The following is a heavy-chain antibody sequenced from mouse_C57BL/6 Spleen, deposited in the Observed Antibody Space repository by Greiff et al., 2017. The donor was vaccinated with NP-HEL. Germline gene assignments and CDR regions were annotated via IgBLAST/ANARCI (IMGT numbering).Heavy chain of an antibody. J-gene: IGHJ2*01. CDR3: AREYGNYDYFDY. Sequence: QVQLKESGPELVKPGASVKISCKASGYAFSSSWMNWVKQRPGKGLEWIGRIYPGDGDTNYNGKFKGKATLTADKSSSTAYMQLSSLTSEDSAVYFCAREYGNYDYFDYWGQGTTLTVSS. V-gene: IGHV1-82*01. CDR2: IYPGDGDT. CDR1: GYAFSSSW. D-gene: IGHD2-10*02.